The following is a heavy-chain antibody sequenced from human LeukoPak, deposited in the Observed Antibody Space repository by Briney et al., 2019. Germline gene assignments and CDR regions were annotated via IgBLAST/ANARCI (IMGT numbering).Heavy chain of an antibody. CDR1: GFTFSSYS. Sequence: GGSLRLSCAASGFTFSSYSMNWVRQAPGKGLEWVSYISSSSSTIYYADSVKGRFALSRDNAKNSLYLQMNSLRAEDTAVYYCARAKRNAFDIWGQGTMISVSS. J-gene: IGHJ3*02. V-gene: IGHV3-48*01. CDR3: ARAKRNAFDI. CDR2: ISSSSSTI.